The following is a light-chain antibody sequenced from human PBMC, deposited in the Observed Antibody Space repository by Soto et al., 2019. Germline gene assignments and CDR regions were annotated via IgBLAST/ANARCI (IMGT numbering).Light chain of an antibody. Sequence: QSALSQPRSMSESPGQSVTISCSGTSRDVGAFNYVSWYQQHPDKAPKLLISEVNNRPSGVSHRFSGSKSGNTASLTISGLQPADEADYYCSSYTTSGTYVLFGGGTKLTVL. J-gene: IGLJ3*02. CDR2: EVN. V-gene: IGLV2-14*01. CDR3: SSYTTSGTYVL. CDR1: SRDVGAFNY.